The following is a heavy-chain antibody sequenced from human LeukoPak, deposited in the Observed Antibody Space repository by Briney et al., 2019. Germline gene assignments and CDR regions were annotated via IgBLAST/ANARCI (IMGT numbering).Heavy chain of an antibody. V-gene: IGHV5-10-1*01. CDR3: ARGFYGSGSPFDY. CDR2: IDPSDSYT. Sequence: GESLKISCKGSGYSFTSYWISWVRQMPGKGLEWIGRIDPSDSYTNYSPSFQGHVTISADKSISTAYLQWSSLKASDTAMYYCARGFYGSGSPFDYWGQGTLVTVSS. J-gene: IGHJ4*02. CDR1: GYSFTSYW. D-gene: IGHD3-10*01.